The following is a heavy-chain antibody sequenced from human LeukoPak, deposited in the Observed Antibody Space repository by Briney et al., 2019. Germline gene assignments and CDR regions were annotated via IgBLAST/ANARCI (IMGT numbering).Heavy chain of an antibody. CDR3: AREGRYSGSYMGSGMDV. CDR1: GYILSSYN. D-gene: IGHD1-26*01. V-gene: IGHV1-46*01. Sequence: GASVKVSCKASGYILSSYNMHWVRQAPGQGLEWLGIINPSGGDTKYAQKFQGRVTLTTDSSTRTAYMELRSLRSDDTAVYYCAREGRYSGSYMGSGMDVWGKGTTVTISS. CDR2: INPSGGDT. J-gene: IGHJ6*03.